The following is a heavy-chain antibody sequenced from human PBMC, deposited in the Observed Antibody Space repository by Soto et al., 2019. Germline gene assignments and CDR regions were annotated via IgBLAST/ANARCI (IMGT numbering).Heavy chain of an antibody. CDR2: IRSKADNYAT. CDR1: GFTFSGSA. J-gene: IGHJ4*01. CDR3: XXXXXGQTNDY. Sequence: EVQLVESGGGLVQPXGSLKLSCAASGFTFSGSAMHWVXXXXXKGXEWVGRIRSKADNYATAYAASVKGRFTISRDDSKNTAFLQMNXLKTEXTAXYYCXXXXXGQTNDYWGQGTLVTVSS. V-gene: IGHV3-73*02.